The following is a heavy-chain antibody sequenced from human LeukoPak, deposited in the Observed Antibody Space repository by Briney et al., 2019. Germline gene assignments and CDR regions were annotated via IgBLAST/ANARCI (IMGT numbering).Heavy chain of an antibody. D-gene: IGHD6-13*01. CDR1: GGSISNYY. V-gene: IGHV4-34*01. CDR3: ARLSSSSWYRGSWAHAFDI. J-gene: IGHJ3*02. CDR2: INHSGST. Sequence: SDTLSLTCTVSGGSISNYYWSWIRQPPGKGLEWIGEINHSGSTNYNPSLKSRVTISVDTSKNQFSLKLSSVTAADTAVYYCARLSSSSWYRGSWAHAFDIWGQGTMVTVSS.